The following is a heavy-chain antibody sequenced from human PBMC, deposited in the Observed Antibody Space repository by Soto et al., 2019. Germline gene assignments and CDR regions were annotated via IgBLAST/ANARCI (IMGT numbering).Heavy chain of an antibody. CDR1: GYTFTNYY. J-gene: IGHJ3*02. CDR2: INPSGGST. V-gene: IGHV1-46*01. D-gene: IGHD3-22*01. CDR3: ARDGDYYDSSGYSGAFDI. Sequence: ASVKVSCKASGYTFTNYYLHWVRQAPGQGLEWMGIINPSGGSTTYAQKFQGRVTVTRDTSTSTVYMELSSLRSEDTALYFCARDGDYYDSSGYSGAFDIWGQGTMVTVSS.